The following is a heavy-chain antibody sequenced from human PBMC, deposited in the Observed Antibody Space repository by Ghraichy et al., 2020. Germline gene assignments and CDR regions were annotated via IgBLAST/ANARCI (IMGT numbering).Heavy chain of an antibody. D-gene: IGHD3-3*01. J-gene: IGHJ4*02. CDR3: AKDRHNGDFWSGYHKYFDY. V-gene: IGHV3-23*01. Sequence: GGSLRLSCAASGFTFSSYAMSWVRQAPGKGLEWVSAISGSGGSTYYADSVKGRFTISRDNSKNTLYLQMNSLRAEDTAVYYCAKDRHNGDFWSGYHKYFDYWGQGTLVTVSS. CDR1: GFTFSSYA. CDR2: ISGSGGST.